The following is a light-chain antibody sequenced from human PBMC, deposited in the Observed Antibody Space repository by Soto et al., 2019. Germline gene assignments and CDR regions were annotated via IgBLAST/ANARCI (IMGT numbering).Light chain of an antibody. J-gene: IGKJ2*01. Sequence: EIVLTQSPGTLSLSPGDRATLSCRASQSVSSSDLAWYQQKPGQAPRLLIYGASTRATGIPDRFSGSGSGTDFTLTISRLEPEDFAVYYSQQYGGSPLYTFGQGTKVDIK. CDR3: QQYGGSPLYT. CDR1: QSVSSSD. CDR2: GAS. V-gene: IGKV3-20*01.